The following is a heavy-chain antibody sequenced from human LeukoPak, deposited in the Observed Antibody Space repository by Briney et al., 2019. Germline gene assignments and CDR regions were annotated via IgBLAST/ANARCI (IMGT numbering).Heavy chain of an antibody. CDR2: IYHSGST. V-gene: IGHV4-30-2*01. CDR1: GGSISSGGYS. J-gene: IGHJ5*02. CDR3: ARARSSGGSCYWFDP. Sequence: SETLPLTCAVSGGSISSGGYSWSWIRQPPGKGLEWIGYIYHSGSTYYNPSLKSRVTISVDRSKNQFSLKLSSVTAADTAVYYCARARSSGGSCYWFDPWGQGTLVTVSS. D-gene: IGHD2-15*01.